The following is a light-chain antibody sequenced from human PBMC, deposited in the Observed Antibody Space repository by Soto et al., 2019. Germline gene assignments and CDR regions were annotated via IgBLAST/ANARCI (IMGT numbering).Light chain of an antibody. J-gene: IGLJ2*01. Sequence: QSALTQPASVSGSPGQSITISCTGTSSDVGGYNYLSWYQHHPGKVPKLLIYDVSHRPSGVPNRFSGSKSGNTASLTISGLQAEDEADYYCSSYAGSDTHVFGAGTKLTVL. CDR3: SSYAGSDTHV. V-gene: IGLV2-14*03. CDR2: DVS. CDR1: SSDVGGYNY.